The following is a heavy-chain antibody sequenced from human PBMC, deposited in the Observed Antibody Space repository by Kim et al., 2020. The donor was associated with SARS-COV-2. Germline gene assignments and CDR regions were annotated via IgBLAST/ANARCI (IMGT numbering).Heavy chain of an antibody. V-gene: IGHV1-69*01. Sequence: FQGRVTMTADESTSTAYMELSSLRSEDTAVYYCARGAEWLLNPYYYGMDVWGQGTTVTVSS. J-gene: IGHJ6*02. CDR3: ARGAEWLLNPYYYGMDV. D-gene: IGHD3-3*01.